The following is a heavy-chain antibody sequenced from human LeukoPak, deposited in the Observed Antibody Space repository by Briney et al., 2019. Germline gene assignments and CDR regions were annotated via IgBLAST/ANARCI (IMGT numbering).Heavy chain of an antibody. CDR1: GYTFTSCG. V-gene: IGHV1-18*01. Sequence: ASVKVSCKASGYTFTSCGISWVRQAPGQGLEWMGWISAYNGNTNYAQKLQGRVTMTTDTSTSTAYMELRSLRSDDTAVYYCARVHTGTRDFDYWGQGTLVTVSS. D-gene: IGHD1-1*01. CDR2: ISAYNGNT. J-gene: IGHJ4*02. CDR3: ARVHTGTRDFDY.